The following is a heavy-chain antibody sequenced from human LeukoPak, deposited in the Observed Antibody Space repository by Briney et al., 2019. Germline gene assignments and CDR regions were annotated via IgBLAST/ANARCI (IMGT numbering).Heavy chain of an antibody. D-gene: IGHD6-13*01. CDR2: INPNSGGT. CDR3: ARPPDSSSRHPINY. J-gene: IGHJ4*02. V-gene: IGHV1-2*02. CDR1: GYTFTGYY. Sequence: ASVKVSCKASGYTFTGYYMHWVRQAPGQGLEWMGRINPNSGGTNYAQKFQGRVTMTRDTSLSTAYMELSSLRSDDTAVYYCARPPDSSSRHPINYWGPGTLVTVSS.